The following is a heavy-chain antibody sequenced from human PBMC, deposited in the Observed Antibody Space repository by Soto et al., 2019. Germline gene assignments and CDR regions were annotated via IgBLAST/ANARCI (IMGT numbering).Heavy chain of an antibody. V-gene: IGHV4-4*02. CDR2: IYHSGST. CDR3: AGPAQNYYDSSGYYLAFDI. CDR1: GASISSSNW. D-gene: IGHD3-22*01. Sequence: ETLSLTGSVSGASISSSNWWSWVRQPPGKGLEWIVEIYHSGSTNYNPSLKSRVTISVDKSKNQFSLKLSSVTAADTAVYYCAGPAQNYYDSSGYYLAFDIWGQGTMVTV. J-gene: IGHJ3*02.